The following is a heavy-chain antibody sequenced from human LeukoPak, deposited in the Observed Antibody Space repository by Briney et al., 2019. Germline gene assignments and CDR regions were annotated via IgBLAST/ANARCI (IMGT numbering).Heavy chain of an antibody. D-gene: IGHD3-16*01. CDR1: GFTFSSYG. J-gene: IGHJ4*02. V-gene: IGHV3-30*18. CDR2: ISYDGSNK. Sequence: LPGGSLRLSCAASGFTFSSYGMHWVRQAPGKGLEWVAVISYDGSNKYYADSVKGRFTISRDNSKNTLYLQMNSLRAEDTAVYYCAKDGENFHFGYWGQGTLVTVSS. CDR3: AKDGENFHFGY.